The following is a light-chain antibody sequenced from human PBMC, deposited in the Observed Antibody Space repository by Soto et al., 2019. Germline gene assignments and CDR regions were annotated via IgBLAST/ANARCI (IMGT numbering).Light chain of an antibody. CDR1: QSLVYSEGNTY. CDR2: SVS. CDR3: MQGTHWPPIT. J-gene: IGKJ3*01. V-gene: IGKV2-30*01. Sequence: DVVLTQSPLALPVTLGQPASISCRSSQSLVYSEGNTYLNWFHQRPGQSPRRLIYSVSNRDSGVPDRFSGSGSGTDFTLTISRVEAEDVGVYYCMQGTHWPPITFGPGTKVDIK.